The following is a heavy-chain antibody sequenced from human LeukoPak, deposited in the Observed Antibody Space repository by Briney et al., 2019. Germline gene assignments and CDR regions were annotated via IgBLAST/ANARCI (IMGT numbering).Heavy chain of an antibody. CDR2: VKQDGSDK. Sequence: GGSLRLSCAASGFTFSSYWMTWVRQALGKGLEWVANVKQDGSDKYYVDSVKGRFTISRDNAKNSLYLQMNSLRAEDTAVYYCARKWAFDIWGKGTMVTVSS. J-gene: IGHJ3*02. CDR1: GFTFSSYW. D-gene: IGHD2-8*01. V-gene: IGHV3-7*05. CDR3: ARKWAFDI.